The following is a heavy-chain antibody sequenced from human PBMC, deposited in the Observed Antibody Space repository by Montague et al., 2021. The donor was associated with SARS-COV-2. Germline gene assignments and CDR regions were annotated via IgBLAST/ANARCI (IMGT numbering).Heavy chain of an antibody. CDR2: TYYRSKWYY. CDR1: GDSVSVDSAA. Sequence: CAISGDSVSVDSAACNWIRHSPSRDLEWLVRTYYRSKWYYEYAVSLKSRITINPDTSKNQFSLQVKSMTPEDTAVYYCALAVAGRGGYDYWGQGTLVTVSS. CDR3: ALAVAGRGGYDY. D-gene: IGHD6-19*01. J-gene: IGHJ4*02. V-gene: IGHV6-1*01.